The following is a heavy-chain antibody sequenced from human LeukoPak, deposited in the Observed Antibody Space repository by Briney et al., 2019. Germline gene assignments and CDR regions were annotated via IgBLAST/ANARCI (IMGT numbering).Heavy chain of an antibody. CDR1: GYTFTSYG. CDR3: AREMITFGGGNFDY. V-gene: IGHV1-2*06. Sequence: GASVKVSCKASGYTFTSYGISWVRQAPGQGREWMGRIHPNSGGTNYAQKFQGRVTMTRYTSISTAYMELSRLRSDDTAVYYCAREMITFGGGNFDYWGQGTLVTVSS. D-gene: IGHD3-16*01. J-gene: IGHJ4*02. CDR2: IHPNSGGT.